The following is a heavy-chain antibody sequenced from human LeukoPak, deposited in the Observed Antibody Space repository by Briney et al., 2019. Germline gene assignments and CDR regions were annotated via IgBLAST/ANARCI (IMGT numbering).Heavy chain of an antibody. J-gene: IGHJ4*02. D-gene: IGHD4-17*01. Sequence: SVTLSLTCTVSGGSISSYYWSWIRQPPGKGREWIGYIYYSGSTNYNPSLKSRVNISVDTSKNQFSLKLSSVTAADTAVYYCARVSLGTTGVDYWGQGTLVTVSS. CDR2: IYYSGST. V-gene: IGHV4-59*01. CDR3: ARVSLGTTGVDY. CDR1: GGSISSYY.